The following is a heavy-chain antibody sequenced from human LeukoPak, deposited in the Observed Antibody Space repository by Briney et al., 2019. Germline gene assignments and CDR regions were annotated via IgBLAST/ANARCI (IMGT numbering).Heavy chain of an antibody. CDR3: ARDLGQQLVRGFDY. V-gene: IGHV3-33*01. Sequence: GGSLRLSCAASGFAFSSYGMHWVRQAPGKGLEWVAVIWYDGSNKYYADSVKGRFTISRDNSKNTLYLQMNSLRAEDTAVYYCARDLGQQLVRGFDYRGQGTLVTVSS. J-gene: IGHJ4*02. CDR2: IWYDGSNK. D-gene: IGHD6-13*01. CDR1: GFAFSSYG.